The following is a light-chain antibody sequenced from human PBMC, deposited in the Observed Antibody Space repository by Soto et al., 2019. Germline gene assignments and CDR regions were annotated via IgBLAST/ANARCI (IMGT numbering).Light chain of an antibody. V-gene: IGKV3-11*01. CDR1: QSVNNF. J-gene: IGKJ5*01. CDR3: QQRTTWPT. CDR2: DAS. Sequence: EIVLTQSPVTLSLSPGERGTLSCRASQSVNNFLAWYKQKPGQDPXXVIYDASSRATGIPARFNVLGSGTEFTLPFDSIEPEYFAVDDCQQRTTWPTLGQGTRLEIK.